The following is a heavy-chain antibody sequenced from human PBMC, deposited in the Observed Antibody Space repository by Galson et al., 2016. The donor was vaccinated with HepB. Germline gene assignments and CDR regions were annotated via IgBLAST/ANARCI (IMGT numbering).Heavy chain of an antibody. J-gene: IGHJ4*02. V-gene: IGHV3-30*18. CDR3: AKDSHSSGWNY. Sequence: SLRLSCAASGFTISSYAMHWVRQAPGKGLEWVAVISYDGSKIYYADSVKGRFSISRDNSKNTRYLQMNSLRAEDTAVYYCAKDSHSSGWNYWGQGTLVTVSS. CDR1: GFTISSYA. CDR2: ISYDGSKI. D-gene: IGHD6-19*01.